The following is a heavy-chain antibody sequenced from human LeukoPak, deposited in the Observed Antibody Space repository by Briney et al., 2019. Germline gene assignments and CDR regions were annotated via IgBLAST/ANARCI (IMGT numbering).Heavy chain of an antibody. Sequence: KTSQTLSLNCTVSGGSISSGSYYWRWIRQPAGKGLEWIGRIYTSGSTNCKPSLKRRVTISGDTSKNQFSLKLSPVADADAAGYYGARRVAAACSFSLVYYYYMDVWGKGTTVTVSS. CDR1: GGSISSGSYY. V-gene: IGHV4-61*02. D-gene: IGHD6-13*01. CDR3: ARRVAAACSFSLVYYYYMDV. CDR2: IYTSGST. J-gene: IGHJ6*03.